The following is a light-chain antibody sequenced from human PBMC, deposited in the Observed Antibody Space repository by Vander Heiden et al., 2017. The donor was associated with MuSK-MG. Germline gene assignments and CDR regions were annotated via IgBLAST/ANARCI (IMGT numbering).Light chain of an antibody. J-gene: IGKJ1*01. CDR2: KAS. CDR3: QQYRSFSPWA. CDR1: QSIDNW. V-gene: IGKV1-5*03. Sequence: GDRVIITCRASQSIDNWLAWYQQKPGKAPKLLIHKASTLQSWVPSRFSGTASGTEFTLTISSLQPDDFATYYCQQYRSFSPWAFGQGTKVEIK.